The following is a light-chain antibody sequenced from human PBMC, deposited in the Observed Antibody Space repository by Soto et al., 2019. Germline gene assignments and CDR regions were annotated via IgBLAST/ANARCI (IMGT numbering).Light chain of an antibody. CDR2: LGS. J-gene: IGKJ4*01. CDR3: IQALQTPFT. Sequence: DLVMTQSPLSLPVTPGEPASISCRSSQSLLHSSGRYYLDWYLQKPGQSPQLLIYLGSHRASGVPDRFSGSGSGTDFTLTISRVEAEDVGIYYCIQALQTPFTFGGGTRVEIK. V-gene: IGKV2-28*01. CDR1: QSLLHSSGRYY.